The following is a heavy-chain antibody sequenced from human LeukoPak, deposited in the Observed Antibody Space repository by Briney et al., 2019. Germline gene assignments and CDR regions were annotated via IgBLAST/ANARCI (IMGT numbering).Heavy chain of an antibody. CDR1: GGTFSSYA. CDR3: ARGGNWNYEIGY. CDR2: IIPIFGTA. J-gene: IGHJ4*02. Sequence: SVKVSCKASGGTFSSYAISWVRQAPGQGLEWMGGIIPIFGTANYAQKFQGRVTITTDESTSTAYMELSSLRSEDTAVYYCARGGNWNYEIGYWGQGTLVTVSS. D-gene: IGHD1-7*01. V-gene: IGHV1-69*05.